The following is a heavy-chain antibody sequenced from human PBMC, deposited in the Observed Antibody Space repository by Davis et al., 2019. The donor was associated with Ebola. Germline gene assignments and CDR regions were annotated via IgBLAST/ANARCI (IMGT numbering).Heavy chain of an antibody. CDR2: INHSGST. V-gene: IGHV4-34*01. CDR1: GGSFSGYY. CDR3: AGLSGSYDY. J-gene: IGHJ4*02. Sequence: MPSETLSLTCAVYGGSFSGYYWSWIRQPPGKGLEWIGEINHSGSTNYNPSLKSRVTISVDTSKNQFSLKLSSVTAADTAVYYCAGLSGSYDYWGQGTLVTVSS. D-gene: IGHD1-26*01.